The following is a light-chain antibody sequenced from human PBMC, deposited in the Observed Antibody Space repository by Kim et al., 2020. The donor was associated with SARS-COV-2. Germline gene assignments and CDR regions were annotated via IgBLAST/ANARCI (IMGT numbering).Light chain of an antibody. J-gene: IGKJ3*01. CDR2: HAS. CDR1: HSVNHT. Sequence: GSPGDSATLSSTASHSVNHTVAAYQQRHGQAPRLLIQHASTRATGIPARFSGSWSGTDFTLTISCLQSEDFVVYYCLHYSKWPFTFGPVTKVDIK. V-gene: IGKV3-15*01. CDR3: LHYSKWPFT.